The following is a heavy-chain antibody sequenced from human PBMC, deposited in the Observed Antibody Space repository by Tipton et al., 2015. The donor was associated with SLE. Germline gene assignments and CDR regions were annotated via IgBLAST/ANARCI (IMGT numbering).Heavy chain of an antibody. CDR1: GFTYSNFW. Sequence: SLRLSCAASGFTYSNFWMSWVRQAPGKGLDWVASIKEDGSEKYYADSVKGRSTVSRDNSKNTLYLQMNSLRAEDTAVYYCAKDRGEWGEYFQHWGQGTLVTVSS. J-gene: IGHJ1*01. D-gene: IGHD3-16*01. V-gene: IGHV3-7*01. CDR2: IKEDGSEK. CDR3: AKDRGEWGEYFQH.